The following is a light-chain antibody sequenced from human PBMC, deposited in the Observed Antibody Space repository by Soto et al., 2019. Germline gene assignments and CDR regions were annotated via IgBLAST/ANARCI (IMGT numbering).Light chain of an antibody. CDR3: QQYQSLWT. V-gene: IGKV3-15*01. Sequence: EIEMTQSPPTLYVSPGESAALSCRASQTVRSNVAWYHQRPGQAPRLVIYGTSTRAGGIPARFSGGGSGTEFTLTISNTQSEDFGIYYCQQYQSLWTFGQGTRLEIK. CDR2: GTS. CDR1: QTVRSN. J-gene: IGKJ5*01.